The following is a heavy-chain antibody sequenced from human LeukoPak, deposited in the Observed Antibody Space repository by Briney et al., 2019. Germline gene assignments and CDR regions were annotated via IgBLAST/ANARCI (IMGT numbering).Heavy chain of an antibody. Sequence: GGSLRLSCAASGFTVSSNYMSWVRQAPGKGLEWVSVIYSGGSTYYADSVKGRFTISRDNSKNTLYLQMNSLRAEDTAVYYCARGAPYYYYGMDGWGQGTTVTVSS. V-gene: IGHV3-66*01. CDR3: ARGAPYYYYGMDG. J-gene: IGHJ6*02. CDR1: GFTVSSNY. CDR2: IYSGGST.